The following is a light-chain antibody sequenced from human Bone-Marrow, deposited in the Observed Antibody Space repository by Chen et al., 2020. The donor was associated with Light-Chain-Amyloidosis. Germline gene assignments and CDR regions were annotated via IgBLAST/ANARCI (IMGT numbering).Light chain of an antibody. Sequence: SYVLTQPSSVSVAPGQTATIACGGNNIGSTSVHWYQQTPGQAPLLVVYDDSDRPSGIPERLSGSNSGNTATLTISRVEAGDEADYYCQVWGRSSDRPVFGGWTKLTVL. J-gene: IGLJ3*02. CDR2: DDS. CDR1: NIGSTS. CDR3: QVWGRSSDRPV. V-gene: IGLV3-21*02.